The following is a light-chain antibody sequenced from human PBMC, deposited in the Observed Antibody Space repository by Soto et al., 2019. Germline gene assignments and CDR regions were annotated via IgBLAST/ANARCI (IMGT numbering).Light chain of an antibody. CDR1: QGICVR. CDR3: QQYSSYSAWT. CDR2: DVY. Sequence: IQMTQSPSSLSASIGDRATITCRASQGICVRLAWFQKKTGTAPTLLIYDVYSLQSGVPPRFSGSGAGTECTLTIRSLQTDDIATYFCQQYSSYSAWTFGEGTKWIS. V-gene: IGKV1-5*01. J-gene: IGKJ1*01.